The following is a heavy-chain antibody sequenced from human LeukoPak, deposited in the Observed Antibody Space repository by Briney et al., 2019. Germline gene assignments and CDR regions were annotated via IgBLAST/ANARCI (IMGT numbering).Heavy chain of an antibody. Sequence: GVSLRLSCAASGFTFSSYWMSWVRQAPGKGLEWVANIKQDGSEKYYVDSVKGRFTISRDNAKNSLYLQMNSLRAEDTAMYYCARGDDSGYYDYFDYWGQGALVTVSS. CDR1: GFTFSSYW. J-gene: IGHJ4*02. V-gene: IGHV3-7*03. D-gene: IGHD3-22*01. CDR2: IKQDGSEK. CDR3: ARGDDSGYYDYFDY.